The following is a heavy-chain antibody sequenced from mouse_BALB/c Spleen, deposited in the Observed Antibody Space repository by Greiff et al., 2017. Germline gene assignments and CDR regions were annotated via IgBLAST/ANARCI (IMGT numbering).Heavy chain of an antibody. V-gene: IGHV2-2*02. CDR1: GFSLTSYG. J-gene: IGHJ4*01. CDR2: IWSGGST. CDR3: ARKFLDY. Sequence: QVQLQQSGPGLVQPSQSLSITCTVSGFSLTSYGVHWVRQSPGKGLEWLGVIWSGGSTDYNAAFISRLSISKDNSKSQVFFKMNSLHANDTAIYYWARKFLDYWGQGTSVTVSS.